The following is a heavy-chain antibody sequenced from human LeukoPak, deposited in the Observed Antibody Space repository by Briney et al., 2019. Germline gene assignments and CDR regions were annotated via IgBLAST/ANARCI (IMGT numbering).Heavy chain of an antibody. CDR3: ASRYCSSTSCYGSGFDP. D-gene: IGHD2-2*01. V-gene: IGHV4-59*08. Sequence: SETLSLTCTVSGGSISSYYWSWIRQPPGKGLEWIGYIYYSGSTNYNPSLKSRVTISVDTSKSQFSLKLSSVTAADTAVYYCASRYCSSTSCYGSGFDPWGQGTLVTVSS. CDR1: GGSISSYY. CDR2: IYYSGST. J-gene: IGHJ5*02.